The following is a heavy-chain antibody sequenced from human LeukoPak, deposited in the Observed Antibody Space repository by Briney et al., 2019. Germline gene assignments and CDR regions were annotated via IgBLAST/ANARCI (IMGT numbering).Heavy chain of an antibody. J-gene: IGHJ4*02. CDR2: INHSGST. CDR1: GGSISSSNW. CDR3: ARPVAGYFDY. Sequence: PSGTLSLTCAVSGGSISSSNWWSWVRQPPGKGLEWIGEINHSGSTNYNPSLKSRVTVSVDTSKNQFSLKLSSVTAADTAVYYCARPVAGYFDYWGQGTLVTVSS. D-gene: IGHD6-19*01. V-gene: IGHV4-4*02.